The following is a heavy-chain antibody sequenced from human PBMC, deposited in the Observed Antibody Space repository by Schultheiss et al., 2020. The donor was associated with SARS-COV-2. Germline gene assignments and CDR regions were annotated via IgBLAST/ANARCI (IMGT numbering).Heavy chain of an antibody. CDR3: ARDLEVEYSSSSGSYYYYGMDV. Sequence: SETLSLTCTVSGGSVSSGDYYWSWIRQPPGKGLEWIGYIYYSGSTNYNPSLKSRVTISVDRSKNQFSLKLSSVTAADTAVYYCARDLEVEYSSSSGSYYYYGMDVWGQGTTVTVSS. V-gene: IGHV4-61*08. CDR1: GGSVSSGDYY. J-gene: IGHJ6*02. CDR2: IYYSGST. D-gene: IGHD6-6*01.